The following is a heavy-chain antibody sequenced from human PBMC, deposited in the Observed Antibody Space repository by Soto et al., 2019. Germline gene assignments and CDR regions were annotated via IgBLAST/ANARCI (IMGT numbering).Heavy chain of an antibody. V-gene: IGHV1-46*01. D-gene: IGHD2-2*01. Sequence: ASVKVSCKASGFAFITYYMHWVRQAPGQGLEWVGTMNPSGGDTSFAQKFQGRATMTRDTSTNTLYMEISSLRSEDTAVYYCARGRYCSSTSCRNYYYYYGMDVWDQGTTVTV. CDR2: MNPSGGDT. J-gene: IGHJ6*02. CDR1: GFAFITYY. CDR3: ARGRYCSSTSCRNYYYYYGMDV.